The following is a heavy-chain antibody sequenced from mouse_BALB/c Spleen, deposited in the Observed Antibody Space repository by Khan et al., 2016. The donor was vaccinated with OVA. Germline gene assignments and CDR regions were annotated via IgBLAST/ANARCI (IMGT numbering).Heavy chain of an antibody. CDR2: ISYSGST. D-gene: IGHD1-2*01. CDR3: ARTARIKY. Sequence: EVQLQESGPGLVKPSQSLSLTCTVTGYSITSGYGWNWIRQFPGNKLEWMRYISYSGSTNYNASLKSRISITRDTSKNQFFLQLNSVTSEDTATYYCARTARIKYWGQGTTLTVSS. J-gene: IGHJ2*01. V-gene: IGHV3-2*02. CDR1: GYSITSGYG.